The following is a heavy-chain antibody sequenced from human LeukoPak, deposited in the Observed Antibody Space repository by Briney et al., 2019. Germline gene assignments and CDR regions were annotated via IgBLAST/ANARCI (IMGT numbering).Heavy chain of an antibody. CDR1: GFTFSSYW. J-gene: IGHJ4*02. D-gene: IGHD3-22*01. Sequence: GGSLRLSCAASGFTFSSYWMSWVRQAPGKGLEWVANIKQDGSEKYYVDSVKGRFTISRDNAKNSLYLQMNSLRAEDTAVYYCASPSGYSGYGQYYYDSSGYYYWGQGTLVTVSS. V-gene: IGHV3-7*01. CDR2: IKQDGSEK. CDR3: ASPSGYSGYGQYYYDSSGYYY.